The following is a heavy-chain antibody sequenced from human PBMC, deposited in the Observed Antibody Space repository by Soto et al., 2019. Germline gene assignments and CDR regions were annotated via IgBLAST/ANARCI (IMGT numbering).Heavy chain of an antibody. J-gene: IGHJ4*02. CDR1: NGSISGFY. Sequence: SETLSLTCSVSNGSISGFYWTWIRQPPGKILEWIGYIHYSGRTDYNPSLTSRATMSVDTSKNQFSLNLKSITAANTAVYYCVRVGVGIGNHFDSWGRGTLVTVSS. CDR3: VRVGVGIGNHFDS. CDR2: IHYSGRT. V-gene: IGHV4-59*12. D-gene: IGHD1-26*01.